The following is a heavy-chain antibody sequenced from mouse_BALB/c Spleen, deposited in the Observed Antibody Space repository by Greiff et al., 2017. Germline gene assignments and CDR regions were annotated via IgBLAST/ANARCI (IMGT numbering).Heavy chain of an antibody. V-gene: IGHV3-2*02. D-gene: IGHD1-1*01. CDR2: ISYSGST. Sequence: EVKLQESGPGLVKPSQSLSLTCTVTGYSITSDYAWNWIRQFPGNKLEWMGYISYSGSTSYNPSLKSRISITRDTSKNQFFLQLNSVTTEDTATYYCARGGYGSSYDAMDYWGQGTSVTVSS. CDR3: ARGGYGSSYDAMDY. CDR1: GYSITSDYA. J-gene: IGHJ4*01.